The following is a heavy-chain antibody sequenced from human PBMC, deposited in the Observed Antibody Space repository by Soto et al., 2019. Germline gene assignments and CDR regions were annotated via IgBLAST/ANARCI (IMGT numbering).Heavy chain of an antibody. D-gene: IGHD5-12*01. CDR1: RFTFSSYA. CDR2: ISNSGRSA. CDR3: AKGGPTFLNWFGP. V-gene: IGHV3-23*01. J-gene: IGHJ5*02. Sequence: GGSLRLSCAASRFTFSSYAMNWVRQAPGKGLEWISVISNSGRSAYYADSVKGRFTISRDNSKNTLYLQIKSLRAEDTAAYYCAKGGPTFLNWFGPWGQGTLVTVSS.